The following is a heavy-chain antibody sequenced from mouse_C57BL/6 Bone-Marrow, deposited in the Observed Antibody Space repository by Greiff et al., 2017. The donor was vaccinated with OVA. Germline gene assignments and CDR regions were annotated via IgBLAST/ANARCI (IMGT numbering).Heavy chain of an antibody. J-gene: IGHJ2*01. D-gene: IGHD3-2*02. Sequence: VQLQQPGAELVKPGASVKLSCKASGYTFTSYWMHWVKQRPGQGLEWIGMIHPNSGSTNYHEKFKSKATLTVDKSSSTAYMQLSSLTSEDSAVYYCARDSSGYVCFDYWGQGTTLTVSS. V-gene: IGHV1-64*01. CDR1: GYTFTSYW. CDR3: ARDSSGYVCFDY. CDR2: IHPNSGST.